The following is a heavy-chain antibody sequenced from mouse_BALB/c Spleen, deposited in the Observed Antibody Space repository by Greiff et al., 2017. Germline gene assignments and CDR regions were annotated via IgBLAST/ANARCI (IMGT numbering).Heavy chain of an antibody. J-gene: IGHJ1*01. Sequence: EVQLVESGPGLVKPSQSLSLTCTVTGYSITSDYAWNWIRQFPGNKLEWMGYISYSGSTSYNPSLKSRISITRDTSKNQFFLQLNSVTTEDTATYYCARGTHDGYWYFDVWGAGTTVTVSS. D-gene: IGHD2-3*01. CDR3: ARGTHDGYWYFDV. CDR2: ISYSGST. V-gene: IGHV3-2*02. CDR1: GYSITSDYA.